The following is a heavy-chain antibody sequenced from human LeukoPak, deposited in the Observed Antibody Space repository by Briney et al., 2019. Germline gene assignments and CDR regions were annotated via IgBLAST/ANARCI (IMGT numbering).Heavy chain of an antibody. V-gene: IGHV3-48*03. Sequence: GGSLRLSCAASGFTFSSYEMNWVRQAPGKGLEWVSYISSSGSTIYYADSAKGRFTISRDNSKNTLYLQMNSLRAEDTAVYYCARGGRWLQPFDYWGQGTLVTVSS. CDR3: ARGGRWLQPFDY. CDR1: GFTFSSYE. D-gene: IGHD5-24*01. CDR2: ISSSGSTI. J-gene: IGHJ4*02.